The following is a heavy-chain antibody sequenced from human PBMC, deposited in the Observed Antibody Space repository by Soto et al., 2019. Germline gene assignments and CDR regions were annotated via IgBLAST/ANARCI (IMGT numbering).Heavy chain of an antibody. J-gene: IGHJ6*02. D-gene: IGHD3-22*01. CDR2: IIPVFGTP. Sequence: QVQLVQSGAEVKKPGSSVKVSCKASGGSLSNYGISWVRQAPGQGLEWMGAIIPVFGTPNYAQKFQDRVTITADESTTTGYRAVRSLTSEDTAVYYCARGDATKIVVTTYYGMDVWGQGTTVTVSS. V-gene: IGHV1-69*12. CDR1: GGSLSNYG. CDR3: ARGDATKIVVTTYYGMDV.